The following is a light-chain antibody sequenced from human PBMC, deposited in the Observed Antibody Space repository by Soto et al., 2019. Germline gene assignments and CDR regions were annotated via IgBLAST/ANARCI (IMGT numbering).Light chain of an antibody. J-gene: IGKJ1*01. CDR3: QQYNSWPRT. Sequence: EIVMTQSPATLSVSPGERATLSCRASQSVGSNLAWYQQRPGQSPRLLIYGASTRATGIPARFSGSGSGTEFSLTIRSLQSEDFAVYSCQQYNSWPRTFGQGTKVDI. CDR2: GAS. CDR1: QSVGSN. V-gene: IGKV3-15*01.